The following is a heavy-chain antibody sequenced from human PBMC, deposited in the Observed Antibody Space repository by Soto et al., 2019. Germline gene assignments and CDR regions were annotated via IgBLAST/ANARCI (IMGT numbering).Heavy chain of an antibody. Sequence: FETMPLTYNVVACTGVHYEWSLIRKKQENGLEWLGYVHSSGNTNYNPSLKSRVTISLDTANYQFSLRLTSVTAADTASYYCARDFRACGDVFGYLGQRITVIVSS. D-gene: IGHD4-17*01. CDR3: ARDFRACGDVFGY. V-gene: IGHV4-59*02. J-gene: IGHJ4*02. CDR2: VHSSGNT. CDR1: ACTGVHYE.